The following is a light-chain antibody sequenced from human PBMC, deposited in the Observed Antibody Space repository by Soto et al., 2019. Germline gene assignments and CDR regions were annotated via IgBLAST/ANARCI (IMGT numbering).Light chain of an antibody. V-gene: IGLV1-51*01. CDR1: SSNIGNDH. CDR3: GTWDSSLSAGV. J-gene: IGLJ3*02. CDR2: DDS. Sequence: QSVLAQPPSVSAAPGQTVTISCSGSSSNIGNDHVSWYQQLPESAPKLLIYDDSKRPSGIPDRFSGSKPGTSATLDITELQTGDEADYYCGTWDSSLSAGVFGGGTKLTVL.